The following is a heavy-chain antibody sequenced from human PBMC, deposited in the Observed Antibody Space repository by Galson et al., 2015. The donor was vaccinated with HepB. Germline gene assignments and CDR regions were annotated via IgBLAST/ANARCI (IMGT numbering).Heavy chain of an antibody. CDR3: ARMMSGYYTNYYYYGMDV. V-gene: IGHV5-51*03. CDR2: IYPGDSDT. J-gene: IGHJ6*02. D-gene: IGHD3-3*01. Sequence: QSGAEVKKPGESLKISCKGSGYIFTSYWIGWVRQMPGKGLEWMGIIYPGDSDTRYSPSFQGQVTISADKSISTTYLQWSSLKASVTAVYYCARMMSGYYTNYYYYGMDVWGQGTTVTVSS. CDR1: GYIFTSYW.